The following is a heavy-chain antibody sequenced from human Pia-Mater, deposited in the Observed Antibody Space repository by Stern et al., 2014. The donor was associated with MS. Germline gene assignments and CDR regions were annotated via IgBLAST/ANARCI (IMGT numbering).Heavy chain of an antibody. V-gene: IGHV4-30-4*01. CDR2: ISYNGSS. Sequence: QVQLQESGPGLVRPSQTLSLTCTVSGGSISSDDHYWSWVRQPPGKGLEWIGYISYNGSSYFRPSLKSRATMSVDTSKNQFSLKLKSVTAADTAVYFCARTDILLLDYWGQGALVTVSS. J-gene: IGHJ4*02. CDR3: ARTDILLLDY. D-gene: IGHD3-22*01. CDR1: GGSISSDDHY.